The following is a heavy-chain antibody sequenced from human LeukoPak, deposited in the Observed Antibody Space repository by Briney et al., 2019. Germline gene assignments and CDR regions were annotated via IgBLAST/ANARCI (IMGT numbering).Heavy chain of an antibody. CDR3: ARGDAYSSFDSWWCFDY. CDR2: IDPSGGST. J-gene: IGHJ4*02. V-gene: IGHV1-46*01. D-gene: IGHD2-8*02. Sequence: ASVKVSCKASGYLLTSYYIHWVRQAPGQGLEWMGIIDPSGGSTSYAQNFQGRVTMTRDTSTSTVYMELSSLRSEDTAVYYCARGDAYSSFDSWWCFDYWGQGTLVTVSS. CDR1: GYLLTSYY.